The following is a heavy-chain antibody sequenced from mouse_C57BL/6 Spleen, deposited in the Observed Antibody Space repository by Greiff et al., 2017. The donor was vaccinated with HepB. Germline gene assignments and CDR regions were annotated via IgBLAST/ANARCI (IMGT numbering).Heavy chain of an antibody. V-gene: IGHV1-82*01. D-gene: IGHD2-4*01. Sequence: VQLQQSGPELVKPGASVKISCKASGYAFSSSWMNWVKQRPGKGLEWIGRIYPGDGDTNYNGKFKGKATLTADKSSSTAYMQLSSLTSEDSAVYCCALYDYVLYAMDYWGQGTSVTVSS. CDR2: IYPGDGDT. J-gene: IGHJ4*01. CDR1: GYAFSSSW. CDR3: ALYDYVLYAMDY.